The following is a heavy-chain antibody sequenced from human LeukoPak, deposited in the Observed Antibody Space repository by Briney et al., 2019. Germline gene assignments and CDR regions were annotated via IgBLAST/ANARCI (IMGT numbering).Heavy chain of an antibody. J-gene: IGHJ5*02. V-gene: IGHV1-2*02. Sequence: GASVKVSCKASGYTFTSYAMNWVRQAPGQGLEWMGWINPNSGGTNYAQKFQGRVTMTRDTSISTAYMELSRLRSDDTAVYYCARREGSMVANWFDPWGQGTLVTVSS. CDR2: INPNSGGT. CDR1: GYTFTSYA. CDR3: ARREGSMVANWFDP. D-gene: IGHD4/OR15-4a*01.